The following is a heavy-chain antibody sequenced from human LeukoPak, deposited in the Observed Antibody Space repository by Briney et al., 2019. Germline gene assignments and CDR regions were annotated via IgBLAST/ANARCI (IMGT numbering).Heavy chain of an antibody. D-gene: IGHD6-13*01. CDR1: GYTFTSYY. V-gene: IGHV1-46*01. CDR3: ARDGGYSSSWYDYYYYMDV. CDR2: INPSGGST. Sequence: ASVKVSXKASGYTFTSYYMHWVQQAPGQGLEWIGIINPSGGSTSYAQKFQGRVTMTRDTSTSTVYMELSSLRSEDTAVYYCARDGGYSSSWYDYYYYMDVWGKGTTVTVSS. J-gene: IGHJ6*03.